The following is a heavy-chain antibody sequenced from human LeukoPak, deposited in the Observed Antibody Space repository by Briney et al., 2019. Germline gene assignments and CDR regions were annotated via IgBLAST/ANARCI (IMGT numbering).Heavy chain of an antibody. CDR2: IIPIFGTA. CDR1: GCTFSSYG. Sequence: GSSVKVSCKASGCTFSSYGISWVRQAPGQGLEWMGGIIPIFGTANYAQKFQGRVTITADESTSTAYMELSRLRSEDTAVYYCARDRGYCSISSCYDLDYWGRGTLVTVSS. J-gene: IGHJ4*02. CDR3: ARDRGYCSISSCYDLDY. V-gene: IGHV1-69*01. D-gene: IGHD2-2*03.